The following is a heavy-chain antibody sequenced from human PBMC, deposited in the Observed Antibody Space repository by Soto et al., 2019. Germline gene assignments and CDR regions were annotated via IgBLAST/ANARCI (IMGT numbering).Heavy chain of an antibody. Sequence: SVTLSLTCTVTGGSINNYYWSWIAQPPGKGLELIGHVYYSGSTHYNPSLKSRVTMSVDASRNLFSLKLSSVTAADTAVYFCTRSHYFDYWGQGALVTVS. V-gene: IGHV4-59*08. J-gene: IGHJ4*02. CDR3: TRSHYFDY. CDR1: GGSINNYY. CDR2: VYYSGST.